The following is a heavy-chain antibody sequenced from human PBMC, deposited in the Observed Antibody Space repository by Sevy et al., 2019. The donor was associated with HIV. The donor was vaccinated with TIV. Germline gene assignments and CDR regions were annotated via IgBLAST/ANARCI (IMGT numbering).Heavy chain of an antibody. CDR1: GGSISSYY. Sequence: SETLSLTCTVSGGSISSYYWSWIRQPPGKGLEWIGYIYYSGSTNYNPSLKSRVTISVDTSKNQFSLKLSSVTAADTAVYYCAGERSRGDCTGGVCSRGDYYYYGMDVWGQGTTVTVSS. CDR2: IYYSGST. D-gene: IGHD2-8*02. V-gene: IGHV4-59*01. CDR3: AGERSRGDCTGGVCSRGDYYYYGMDV. J-gene: IGHJ6*02.